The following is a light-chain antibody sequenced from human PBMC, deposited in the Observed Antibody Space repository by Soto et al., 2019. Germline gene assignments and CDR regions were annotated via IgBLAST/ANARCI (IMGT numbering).Light chain of an antibody. V-gene: IGKV3-20*01. CDR3: QHYTSSPPGFT. Sequence: EIVLTQSPGTLSLSPGERATLSCRASQSFSSSYLAWYQQKPGQAPRLLIYGSSSRATGTPDRFSGSGSGTDFTLTISRLEPEDFAVYYCQHYTSSPPGFTFGPGTKVDIK. CDR2: GSS. J-gene: IGKJ3*01. CDR1: QSFSSSY.